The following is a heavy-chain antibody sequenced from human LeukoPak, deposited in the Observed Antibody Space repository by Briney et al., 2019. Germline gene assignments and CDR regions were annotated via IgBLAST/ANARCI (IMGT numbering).Heavy chain of an antibody. V-gene: IGHV1-18*01. Sequence: ASVKVSCKASGYNFEILGISWVRQAPGQGLEWMGWISDYEGNTDYAQKFEDRVTMTTDTSTNTAYMDLRNLTSDDTAVYYCARTLGGFTVDRATGFDLWGRGTLVTVSS. CDR2: ISDYEGNT. J-gene: IGHJ2*01. CDR1: GYNFEILG. D-gene: IGHD5-24*01. CDR3: ARTLGGFTVDRATGFDL.